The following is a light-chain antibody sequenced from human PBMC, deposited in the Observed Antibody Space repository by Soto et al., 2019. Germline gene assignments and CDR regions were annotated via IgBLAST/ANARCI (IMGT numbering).Light chain of an antibody. Sequence: QSALTQPASVSGSPGQSITISCTGTSSEVGGNNSVSCYQHHPGKAPKLLLYVVGDRPSGVSYRFSGSKSGNTASLTISGLQAADEADYFCSSYTSSMTNVFGSGTKLTVL. CDR1: SSEVGGNNS. CDR2: VVG. J-gene: IGLJ1*01. CDR3: SSYTSSMTNV. V-gene: IGLV2-14*03.